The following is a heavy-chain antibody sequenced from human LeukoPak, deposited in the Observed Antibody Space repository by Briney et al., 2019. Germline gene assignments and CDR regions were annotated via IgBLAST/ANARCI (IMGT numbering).Heavy chain of an antibody. CDR2: INSDGSST. Sequence: PGGSLRLSCAASGFTFSNYWIHWVRQAPGKGLVWVSRINSDGSSTSYADSVKGRFTISRDNAKNTLYLQMNSLRAEDTAVYYCARIPGYSYGNDGVDFDYWGQGTLVTVSS. CDR1: GFTFSNYW. CDR3: ARIPGYSYGNDGVDFDY. J-gene: IGHJ4*02. V-gene: IGHV3-74*01. D-gene: IGHD5-18*01.